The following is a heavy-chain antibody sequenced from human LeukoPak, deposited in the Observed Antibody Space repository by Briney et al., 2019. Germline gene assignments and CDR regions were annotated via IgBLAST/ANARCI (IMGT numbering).Heavy chain of an antibody. J-gene: IGHJ6*02. V-gene: IGHV6-1*01. Sequence: SQTLSLTCAISGDSVSSNSVTWNWIRQSPSRGLEWLGRTYYRSTWYNDYAVSVKSRITINPDTSKNQFSLQLNSVTPEDTAVYYCAREGPAPSGYDFDYYYGMDVWGQGTTVTVSS. CDR2: TYYRSTWYN. CDR1: GDSVSSNSVT. CDR3: AREGPAPSGYDFDYYYGMDV. D-gene: IGHD5-12*01.